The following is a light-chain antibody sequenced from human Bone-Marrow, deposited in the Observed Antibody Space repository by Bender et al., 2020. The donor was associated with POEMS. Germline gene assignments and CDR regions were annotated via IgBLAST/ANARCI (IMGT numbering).Light chain of an antibody. V-gene: IGLV2-14*01. CDR2: EGS. J-gene: IGLJ2*01. CDR3: SSYTTTSTPV. Sequence: QSALTQPRSVSGSPGQSITISCTGTSSDVGGYNSVSWYQQHPGKAPKLILYEGSERPSGISNRFSGSKSGNTASLTISGLQAEDEADYYCSSYTTTSTPVFGGGTKVTVL. CDR1: SSDVGGYNS.